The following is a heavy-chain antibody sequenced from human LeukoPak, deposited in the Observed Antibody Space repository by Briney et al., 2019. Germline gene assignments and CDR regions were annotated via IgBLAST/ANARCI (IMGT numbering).Heavy chain of an antibody. D-gene: IGHD3-22*01. CDR1: GYSFTKNW. CDR2: IYPPDSDT. V-gene: IGHV5-51*01. CDR3: ARSSSYSPYYFDS. J-gene: IGHJ4*02. Sequence: GESLKISCKGSGYSFTKNWIGWVRQMPGKGLEWMGIIYPPDSDTRYGRSFQGQVTISVDESITTAYLQRSSLKASDTAMYYCARSSSYSPYYFDSWGQGTLVTVSS.